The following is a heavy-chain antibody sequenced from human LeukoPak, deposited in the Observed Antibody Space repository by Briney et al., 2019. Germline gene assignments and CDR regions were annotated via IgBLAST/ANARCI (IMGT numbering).Heavy chain of an antibody. Sequence: SETLSLTCAVYGGSFNGYYWSWIRQPPGKGLEWIGEINHSGSTNYNPSLKSRVTISVDTSKNQFSLKLSSVTAADTAVYYCARHLKYSSSWYRAAEFVYWGQGTLVTVSS. CDR1: GGSFNGYY. CDR3: ARHLKYSSSWYRAAEFVY. D-gene: IGHD6-13*01. CDR2: INHSGST. J-gene: IGHJ4*02. V-gene: IGHV4-34*01.